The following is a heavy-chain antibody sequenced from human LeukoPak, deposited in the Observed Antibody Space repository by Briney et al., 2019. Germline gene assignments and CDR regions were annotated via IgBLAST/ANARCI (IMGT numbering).Heavy chain of an antibody. J-gene: IGHJ3*02. Sequence: SVNVSCKASGGTFSSYAISWVRQAPGQGLEWMGRIIPILGIANYAQKFQGRVTITADKSTSTAYMELSSLRSEDTAVYYCARPTLVAQDAFDIWGQGTMVTVSS. D-gene: IGHD2-2*01. CDR1: GGTFSSYA. CDR2: IIPILGIA. CDR3: ARPTLVAQDAFDI. V-gene: IGHV1-69*04.